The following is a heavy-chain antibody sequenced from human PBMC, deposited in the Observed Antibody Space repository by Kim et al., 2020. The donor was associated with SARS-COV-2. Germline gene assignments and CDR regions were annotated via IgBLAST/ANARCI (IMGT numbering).Heavy chain of an antibody. V-gene: IGHV3-11*05. D-gene: IGHD3-9*01. CDR2: ISSRSTFT. Sequence: GGSLRLSCGGSGFTFSNYYMSWIRQAPGKGLEWVSYISSRSTFTKYADSVMGRFTISRDNANNSLYLQMNSQGLEDTAVYYCARGSLDDIFTGGDAFDI. J-gene: IGHJ3*02. CDR1: GFTFSNYY. CDR3: ARGSLDDIFTGGDAFDI.